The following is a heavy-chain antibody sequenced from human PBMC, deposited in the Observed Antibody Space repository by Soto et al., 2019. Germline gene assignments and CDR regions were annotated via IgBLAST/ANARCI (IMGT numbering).Heavy chain of an antibody. Sequence: EVQLLESGGGLVQPGGSRRLSCAASGFTFSSYAMCWVRQAPGKGLEWVSAISGSGGSTYYADSVKGQFTISRDNSKNTLYLQMNSLRAEDTAVYYCARSKRFLEWPPYYYYYYMDVWGKGTTVTVSS. J-gene: IGHJ6*03. D-gene: IGHD3-3*01. CDR3: ARSKRFLEWPPYYYYYYMDV. CDR2: ISGSGGST. CDR1: GFTFSSYA. V-gene: IGHV3-23*01.